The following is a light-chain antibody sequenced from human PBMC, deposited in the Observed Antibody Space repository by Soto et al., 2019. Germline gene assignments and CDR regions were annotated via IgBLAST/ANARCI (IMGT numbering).Light chain of an antibody. J-gene: IGKJ1*01. CDR1: GTVPNN. CDR2: GAS. V-gene: IGKV3-15*01. Sequence: EIVMTQSPATLSVSPGEGVTLSGSPSGTVPNNLAWYQQKLGQPPRLLIYGASTRATSIPARFSGSGSGTEFTLTIGSLQSEDFAVYFCQQYNNWPRTFGQGTKVQIK. CDR3: QQYNNWPRT.